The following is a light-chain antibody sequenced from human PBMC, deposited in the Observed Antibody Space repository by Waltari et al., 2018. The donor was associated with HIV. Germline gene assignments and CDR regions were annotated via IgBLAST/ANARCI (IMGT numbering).Light chain of an antibody. V-gene: IGLV2-14*01. CDR2: DVS. J-gene: IGLJ3*02. Sequence: QSALTHPASVSGSPGQSLTISCTGTRGHVAATDYVSWYQQDPGKAPKVIIYDVSKRPSGVSNRFSGSKSGNTASLTISGLQAEDEADYYCSSYTTGSTLVFGGGTTVTVL. CDR1: RGHVAATDY. CDR3: SSYTTGSTLV.